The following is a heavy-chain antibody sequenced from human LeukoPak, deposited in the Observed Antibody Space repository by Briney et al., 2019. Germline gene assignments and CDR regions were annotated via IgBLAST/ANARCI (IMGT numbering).Heavy chain of an antibody. CDR2: IYYSGST. V-gene: IGHV4-59*01. D-gene: IGHD1-14*01. J-gene: IGHJ5*02. Sequence: PSETLSLTCTVSGASISDYYWSWIRRPLGKGLEWIGYIYYSGSTNYNPSLKSRATISEDTSKNQFSLKLSSVTAADTAVYYCARSDESKPWDPWGQGTLVTVSS. CDR1: GASISDYY. CDR3: ARSDESKPWDP.